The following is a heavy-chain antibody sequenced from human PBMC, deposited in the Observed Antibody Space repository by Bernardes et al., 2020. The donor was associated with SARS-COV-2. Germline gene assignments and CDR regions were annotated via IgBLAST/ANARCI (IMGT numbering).Heavy chain of an antibody. CDR3: ARGIGALIDH. J-gene: IGHJ4*03. D-gene: IGHD1-26*01. V-gene: IGHV3-74*01. CDR2: INGAGTIT. CDR1: GFSFSEYW. Sequence: GGSLRLSCVGSGFSFSEYWMQWVRQAPGEGLVWVSRINGAGTITGYADSVRGRFTISRDNARNTLYLEMNSLRDEDTAVYYCARGIGALIDHWGPGTLVTASS.